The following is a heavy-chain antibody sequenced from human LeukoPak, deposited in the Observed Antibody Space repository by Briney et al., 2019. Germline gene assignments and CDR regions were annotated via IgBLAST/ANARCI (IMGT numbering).Heavy chain of an antibody. J-gene: IGHJ5*02. Sequence: GGSLRFSCAASGFTFSSYAMSWVRQAPGKGLEWVSAISGSGGSTYYADSVKGRFTISRDNSKNTLYLQMNSLRAEDTAVYYCAKDPKLLNWFDPWGQGTLVTVSS. CDR3: AKDPKLLNWFDP. CDR1: GFTFSSYA. CDR2: ISGSGGST. D-gene: IGHD6-6*01. V-gene: IGHV3-23*01.